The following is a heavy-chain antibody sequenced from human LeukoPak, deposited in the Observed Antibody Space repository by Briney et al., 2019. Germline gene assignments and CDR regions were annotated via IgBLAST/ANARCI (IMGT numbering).Heavy chain of an antibody. V-gene: IGHV3-48*02. CDR3: ARDSATIGVYWYFDL. J-gene: IGHJ2*01. D-gene: IGHD5-12*01. CDR1: GLTSSSYS. CDR2: ISPSSSTV. Sequence: PGGSLRLSCAPSGLTSSSYSMNWLRQAPGKGREWVSYISPSSSTVYYADSVKGRFTISRDNAKNSLYLEMNSLRDEDTAVYYCARDSATIGVYWYFDLWGRGTLVIVSS.